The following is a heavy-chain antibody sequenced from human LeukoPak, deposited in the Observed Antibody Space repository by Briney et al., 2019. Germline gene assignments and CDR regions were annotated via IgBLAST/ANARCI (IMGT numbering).Heavy chain of an antibody. J-gene: IGHJ3*02. V-gene: IGHV4-4*07. CDR2: IYTSGST. Sequence: SETLSLTCTVSGGSISSYYWSWIRQPAGKGLEWIGRIYTSGSTNYNPSLKSRVTMSADTSKNQFSLKLSSVTAADTAVYNCAREYGSGWPQPYDAFDIWGQGTMVTVSS. CDR3: AREYGSGWPQPYDAFDI. D-gene: IGHD6-19*01. CDR1: GGSISSYY.